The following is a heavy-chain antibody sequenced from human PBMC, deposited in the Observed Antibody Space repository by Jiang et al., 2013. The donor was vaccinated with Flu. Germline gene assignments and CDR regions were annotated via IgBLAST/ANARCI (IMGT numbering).Heavy chain of an antibody. Sequence: GLVQPGGSLRLSCAAFRFTFSDYWISWVRQAQGTGLELVANINQDGSVKNYVDSVKGRFTISRDNAKNSLYLQMNTLRAEDTAVYYCARDPGSGAYDIWGQGTMVTVSS. D-gene: IGHD3-10*01. CDR1: RFTFSDYW. V-gene: IGHV3-7*01. CDR3: ARDPGSGAYDI. J-gene: IGHJ3*02. CDR2: INQDGSVK.